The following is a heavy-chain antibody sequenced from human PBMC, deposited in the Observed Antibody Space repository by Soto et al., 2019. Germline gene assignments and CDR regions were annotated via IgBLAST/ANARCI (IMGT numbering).Heavy chain of an antibody. CDR2: VYHSGTT. CDR1: GYFISNGYH. CDR3: AKGNYRGNIYAYDY. V-gene: IGHV4-38-2*01. D-gene: IGHD5-18*01. Sequence: PSETLSLTCAVSGYFISNGYHWGWIRQSPGKGLEWIGSVYHSGTTYYNPSLRRRVTVSVDTSKNQFSLRLNSVTTADTAVYYCAKGNYRGNIYAYDYWGRGTLVTVSS. J-gene: IGHJ4*02.